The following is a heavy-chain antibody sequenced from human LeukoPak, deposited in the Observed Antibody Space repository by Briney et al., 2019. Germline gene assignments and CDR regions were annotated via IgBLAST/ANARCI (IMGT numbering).Heavy chain of an antibody. CDR3: GRGTGY. V-gene: IGHV3-64D*06. Sequence: GGYLRLSCSVSGFTLRTYVMHWVRQAPGTGQEYVSAISSNGDNTYYADSVKGKFTISRDNSKNTLYLQMSSLRADDTAVYYCGRGTGYWGQGTLVTVSS. J-gene: IGHJ4*02. CDR1: GFTLRTYV. CDR2: ISSNGDNT.